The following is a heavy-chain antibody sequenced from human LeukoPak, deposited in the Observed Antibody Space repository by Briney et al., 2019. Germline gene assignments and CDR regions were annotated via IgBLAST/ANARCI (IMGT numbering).Heavy chain of an antibody. Sequence: GASVKVSCKASGYTFTSYDINWVRQATGQGLEWMGWMNPNSGNTGYAQKFQGRVTITRNTSISTAYMELSSLRSEDTAVYYCARSNRYYYYYYMDVWGKGTTVTVSS. CDR3: ARSNRYYYYYYMDV. V-gene: IGHV1-8*03. J-gene: IGHJ6*03. CDR2: MNPNSGNT. D-gene: IGHD1-14*01. CDR1: GYTFTSYD.